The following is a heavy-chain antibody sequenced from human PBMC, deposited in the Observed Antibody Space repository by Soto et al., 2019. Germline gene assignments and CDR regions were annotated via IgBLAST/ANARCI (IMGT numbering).Heavy chain of an antibody. CDR1: GGSIHNYY. CDR2: IYSIGST. Sequence: PSETLSLTCTVSGGSIHNYYWSWMRQTPGKGLVWIGHIYSIGSTKYNPSLQSRVSISVDTSKNQFSLKLSSVTAADTAVYYCASSPDFDYWGQGTLVTVSS. J-gene: IGHJ4*02. CDR3: ASSPDFDY. V-gene: IGHV4-59*01.